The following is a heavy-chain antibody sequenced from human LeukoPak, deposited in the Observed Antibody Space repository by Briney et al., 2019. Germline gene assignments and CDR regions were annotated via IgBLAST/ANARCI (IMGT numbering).Heavy chain of an antibody. Sequence: PGGSLRLSCAASGFTFSNYAMSWVRQAPGKGLEWVSVMYSGGSTYYADSVEGRFTISRDNSKNTVYLQMNNLRAEDTAVYYCASVTMVRGPHFDYWGQGTLVTVSS. CDR1: GFTFSNYA. D-gene: IGHD3-10*01. CDR2: MYSGGST. CDR3: ASVTMVRGPHFDY. J-gene: IGHJ4*02. V-gene: IGHV3-23*03.